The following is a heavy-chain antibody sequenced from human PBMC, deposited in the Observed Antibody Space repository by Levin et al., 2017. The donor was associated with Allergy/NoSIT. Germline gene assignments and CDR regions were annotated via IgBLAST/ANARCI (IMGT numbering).Heavy chain of an antibody. CDR1: GGTFSSYA. V-gene: IGHV1-69*13. Sequence: ASVKVSCKASGGTFSSYAISWVRQAPGQGLEWMGGIIPIFGTANYAQKFQGRVTITADESTSTAYMELSSLRSEDTAVYYCARHAAVSSGWYVAGYWGQGTLVTVSS. J-gene: IGHJ4*02. D-gene: IGHD6-19*01. CDR2: IIPIFGTA. CDR3: ARHAAVSSGWYVAGY.